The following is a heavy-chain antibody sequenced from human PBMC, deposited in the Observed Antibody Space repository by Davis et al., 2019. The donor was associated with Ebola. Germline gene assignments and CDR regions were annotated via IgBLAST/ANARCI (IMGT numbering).Heavy chain of an antibody. CDR3: AGDPNWESGS. CDR2: INGAGWST. V-gene: IGHV3-23*01. D-gene: IGHD1-1*01. J-gene: IGHJ5*02. CDR1: GFTFSLTD. Sequence: GESLKISCAASGFTFSLTDMNWFRQAPGRGLEYGSNINGAGWSTSYADSVKGRFTISRDNSKNMLYLQMDSLRVEDTAQYYCAGDPNWESGSWGQGTPVSVSS.